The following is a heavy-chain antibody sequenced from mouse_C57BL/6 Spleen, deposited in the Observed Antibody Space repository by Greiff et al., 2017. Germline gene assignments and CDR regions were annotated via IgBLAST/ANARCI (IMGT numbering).Heavy chain of an antibody. CDR1: GYTFTDYY. V-gene: IGHV1-26*01. J-gene: IGHJ3*01. D-gene: IGHD1-1*02. CDR3: ARWGSLAY. CDR2: INPNNGGT. Sequence: VQLQQSGPELVKPGASVKISCKASGYTFTDYYMNWVKQSHGKSLEWIGDINPNNGGTSYNQKFKGKATLTVDKSSSTAYMELRSLTSEDSAVYYCARWGSLAYWGQGTLVTVSA.